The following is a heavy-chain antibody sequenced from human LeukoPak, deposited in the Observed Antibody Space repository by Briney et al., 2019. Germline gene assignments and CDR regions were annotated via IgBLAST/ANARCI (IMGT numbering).Heavy chain of an antibody. J-gene: IGHJ4*02. CDR1: GGSYSEYY. V-gene: IGHV4-34*01. Sequence: PSETLSLTCAVYGGSYSEYYWSWIRQPPGKGLEWIGEINHSGSTNYNPSLKSRVTISVDTSKNQFSLKLSSVTAADTAVYYCARASIARVGATSSEDGTALDYWGQGALVTVSS. D-gene: IGHD1-26*01. CDR3: ARASIARVGATSSEDGTALDY. CDR2: INHSGST.